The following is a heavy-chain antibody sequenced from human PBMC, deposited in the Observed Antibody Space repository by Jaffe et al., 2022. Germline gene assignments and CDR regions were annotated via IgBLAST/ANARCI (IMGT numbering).Heavy chain of an antibody. V-gene: IGHV3-23*01. CDR1: GFTFSSYA. J-gene: IGHJ4*02. Sequence: EVQLLESGGGLVQPGGSLRLSCAASGFTFSSYAMSWVRQAPGKGLEWVSAISGSGGSTYYADSVKGRFTISRDNSKNTLYLQMNSLRAEDTAVYYCAKVMVIGDFWSGYPVYYFDYWGQGTLVTVSS. CDR3: AKVMVIGDFWSGYPVYYFDY. D-gene: IGHD3-3*01. CDR2: ISGSGGST.